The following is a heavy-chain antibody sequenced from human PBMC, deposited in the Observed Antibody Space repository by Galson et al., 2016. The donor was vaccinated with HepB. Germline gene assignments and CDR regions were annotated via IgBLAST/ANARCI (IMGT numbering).Heavy chain of an antibody. D-gene: IGHD1-26*01. CDR2: ISTYNGNT. CDR1: GYSFISYG. V-gene: IGHV1-18*01. CDR3: ARDGTLSGSYYHFYGMDV. Sequence: SVKVSCKASGYSFISYGISWVRQARGQGLEWMGWISTYNGNTNYEQKFKGRVTLTADISTSTAQMELWSLRSDDTAVYYCARDGTLSGSYYHFYGMDVWGQGTTVTVSS. J-gene: IGHJ6*02.